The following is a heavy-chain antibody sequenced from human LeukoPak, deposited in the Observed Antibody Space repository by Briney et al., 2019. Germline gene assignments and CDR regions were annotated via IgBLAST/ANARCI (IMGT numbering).Heavy chain of an antibody. J-gene: IGHJ4*02. V-gene: IGHV3-30*02. CDR1: GFTFSTYG. Sequence: GGSLRLSCGASGFTFSTYGMHWVRQAPGKGLEWVAFIRYDGSNKYYADSVKGRFTISRDNSKNTLYLQMTSLRAEDTAVYFCAKDKDPWKSTSISDFDYWGQGTLVTVSS. CDR2: IRYDGSNK. CDR3: AKDKDPWKSTSISDFDY. D-gene: IGHD1-1*01.